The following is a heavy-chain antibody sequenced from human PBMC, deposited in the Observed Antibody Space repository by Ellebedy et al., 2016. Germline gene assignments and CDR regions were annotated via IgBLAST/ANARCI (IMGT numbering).Heavy chain of an antibody. Sequence: GGSLRLSXAASGFTFSSYGMHWVRQAPGKGLEWVAVIWYDGSNKYYADSVKGRFTISRDNSKNTLYLQMNSLRAEDTAVYYCARGYYYDSSGKYYGMDVWGQGTTVTVSS. CDR3: ARGYYYDSSGKYYGMDV. V-gene: IGHV3-33*01. CDR2: IWYDGSNK. D-gene: IGHD3-22*01. CDR1: GFTFSSYG. J-gene: IGHJ6*02.